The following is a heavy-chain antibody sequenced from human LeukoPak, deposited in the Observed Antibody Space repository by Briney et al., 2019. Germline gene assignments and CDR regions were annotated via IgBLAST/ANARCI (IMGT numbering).Heavy chain of an antibody. CDR2: ISPSGGST. J-gene: IGHJ5*02. V-gene: IGHV1-46*01. CDR1: GYTFTSYY. Sequence: ASVKVSCKASGYTFTSYYMHWVRQAPGQGLEWMGIISPSGGSTSHAQKFQGRVTMTRDTSTSTVYMELSSLRSEDTAVYYCARAPSFRFDPWGQGTLVTVSS. CDR3: ARAPSFRFDP. D-gene: IGHD3-3*02.